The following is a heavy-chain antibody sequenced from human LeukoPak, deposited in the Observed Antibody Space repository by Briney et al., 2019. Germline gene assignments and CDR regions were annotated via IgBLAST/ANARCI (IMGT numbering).Heavy chain of an antibody. J-gene: IGHJ4*02. V-gene: IGHV4-59*02. Sequence: KPSETLSLTCTVSGGSVTSYYWSWIRQPPGRGLEWIGYIYYNGSPDYNPSLKSRVTISVDTSRNQISLKLRSVTAADTAVYYCARQRRRSGWWDYWGQGTLVSVSS. D-gene: IGHD6-19*01. CDR3: ARQRRRSGWWDY. CDR2: IYYNGSP. CDR1: GGSVTSYY.